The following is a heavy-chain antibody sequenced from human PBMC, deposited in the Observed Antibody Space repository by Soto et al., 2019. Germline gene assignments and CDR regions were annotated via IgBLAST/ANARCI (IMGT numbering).Heavy chain of an antibody. D-gene: IGHD3-16*01. CDR2: IRKKVNSYTT. V-gene: IGHV3-72*01. CDR3: ARDLGGAPYVDL. J-gene: IGHJ2*01. CDR1: GFIFSDQY. Sequence: LRLSCAASGFIFSDQYMDWVRQAPGKGLEWVGRIRKKVNSYTTEYAASVKGRFTVSRDDSKNSLYLQMNSLKTEDTAIYYCARDLGGAPYVDLWGRGTLVTVSS.